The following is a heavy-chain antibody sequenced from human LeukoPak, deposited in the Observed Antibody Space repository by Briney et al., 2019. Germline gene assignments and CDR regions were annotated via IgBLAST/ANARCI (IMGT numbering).Heavy chain of an antibody. J-gene: IGHJ4*02. D-gene: IGHD6-19*01. CDR3: ARDSYSSGWYGGFDY. Sequence: ASVKVSCKASGYTFTSYGISWVRQAPGQGLEWMGWISAYNGNTNYAQKLQGRVTMTTDTSTSTAYMELRSLRSDDTAVYYCARDSYSSGWYGGFDYWGQGTLVTVSS. CDR1: GYTFTSYG. CDR2: ISAYNGNT. V-gene: IGHV1-18*01.